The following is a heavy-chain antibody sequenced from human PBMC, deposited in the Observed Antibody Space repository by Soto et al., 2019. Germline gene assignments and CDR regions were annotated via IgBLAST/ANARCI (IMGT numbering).Heavy chain of an antibody. CDR3: ARPLGDVRDDDYGMDV. V-gene: IGHV5-10-1*04. D-gene: IGHD3-10*01. Sequence: GSLKISCKGSGSSFTSYWISWVRQMPGKGLEWMGGIDPSDSSTNYSPSFHGQSPISADKSISTAYLQWSSLKASDTAMYYCARPLGDVRDDDYGMDVWGQGTTVTVSS. J-gene: IGHJ6*02. CDR1: GSSFTSYW. CDR2: IDPSDSST.